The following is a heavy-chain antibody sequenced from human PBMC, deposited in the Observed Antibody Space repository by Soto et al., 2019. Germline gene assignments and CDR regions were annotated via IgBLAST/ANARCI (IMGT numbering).Heavy chain of an antibody. J-gene: IGHJ4*02. CDR3: ARRGYDILTSYASYFDY. CDR2: IYYSGST. V-gene: IGHV4-39*01. Sequence: QLQLQESGPGLVKPSETLSLTCTVSGGSISSSDYFWGWIRQPPGKGLEWIGTIYYSGSTYYNPYLKSRVTIYVDTSKNQFSLNLSSVTAADTAMYYCARRGYDILTSYASYFDYWGKGTLVTVSS. CDR1: GGSISSSDYF. D-gene: IGHD3-9*01.